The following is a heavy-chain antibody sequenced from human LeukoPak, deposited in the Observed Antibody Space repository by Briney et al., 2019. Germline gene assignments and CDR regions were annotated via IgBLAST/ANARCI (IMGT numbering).Heavy chain of an antibody. J-gene: IGHJ6*03. CDR3: ARAASFYSNYEYYYYYYMDV. V-gene: IGHV4-59*01. CDR1: GGSISSYY. CDR2: IYYSGST. Sequence: SETLSLTCTVSGGSISSYYWSWIRQPPGKRLEWIGYIYYSGSTNYNPSLKSRVTISVDTSKNQFSLKLSSVTAADTAVYYCARAASFYSNYEYYYYYYMDVWGKGTTVTVSS. D-gene: IGHD4-11*01.